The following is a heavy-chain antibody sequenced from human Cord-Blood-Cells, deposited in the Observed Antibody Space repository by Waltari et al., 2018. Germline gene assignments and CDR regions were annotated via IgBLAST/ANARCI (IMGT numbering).Heavy chain of an antibody. V-gene: IGHV3-23*04. J-gene: IGHJ3*02. D-gene: IGHD1-1*01. CDR3: AKELNWNDAFDI. Sequence: EVQLVESGGGLVQPGGSLSLYCAASGFTFSSYAMSRVRQAPGKGLEWVSAISGSGGSTYYADSVKGRFTISRDNSKNTLYLQMNSLRAEDTAVYYCAKELNWNDAFDIWGQGTMVTVSS. CDR2: ISGSGGST. CDR1: GFTFSSYA.